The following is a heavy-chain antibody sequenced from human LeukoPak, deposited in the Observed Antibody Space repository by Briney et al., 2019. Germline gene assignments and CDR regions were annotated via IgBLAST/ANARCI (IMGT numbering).Heavy chain of an antibody. V-gene: IGHV1-8*01. CDR1: GYTFTSYY. Sequence: ASVKDSCKASGYTFTSYYINWVRQAIGQGLEWMGWLNPNSGNTGYAQKFQGRVTMTRNTSISTAYMELSGLTSEDTSVYYCARPPSNYYDSTGSWGQGTLVTVSS. J-gene: IGHJ4*02. CDR2: LNPNSGNT. D-gene: IGHD3-22*01. CDR3: ARPPSNYYDSTGS.